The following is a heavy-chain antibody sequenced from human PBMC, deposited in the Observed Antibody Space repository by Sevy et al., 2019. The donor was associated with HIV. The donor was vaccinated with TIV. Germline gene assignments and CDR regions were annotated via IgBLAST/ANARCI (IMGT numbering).Heavy chain of an antibody. J-gene: IGHJ6*02. CDR1: GYTFTSYY. Sequence: ASVKVSCKASGYTFTSYYMHWVRQAPGQGLEWMGIINPSGGSTSYAQKFQGRVTMTRDTSTSTVYMELSSLGSEDTAVYYCARSFYCSGGSCYSYYYYGMDVWGQGTTVTVSS. D-gene: IGHD2-15*01. CDR2: INPSGGST. V-gene: IGHV1-46*01. CDR3: ARSFYCSGGSCYSYYYYGMDV.